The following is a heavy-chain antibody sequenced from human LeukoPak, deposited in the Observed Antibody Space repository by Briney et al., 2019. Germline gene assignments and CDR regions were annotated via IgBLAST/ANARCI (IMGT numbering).Heavy chain of an antibody. CDR3: VRGPNRYSSGWYYFDY. CDR1: GGSISSYY. J-gene: IGHJ4*02. D-gene: IGHD6-19*01. Sequence: SEALSLTCTVSGGSISSYYWSWIRQPPGKGLEWIGYIYYSGSTNYNPSLKSRVTISVDTSKNEFSLKLSSVTDADTPVYFCVRGPNRYSSGWYYFDYWGQGTLVTVSS. V-gene: IGHV4-59*01. CDR2: IYYSGST.